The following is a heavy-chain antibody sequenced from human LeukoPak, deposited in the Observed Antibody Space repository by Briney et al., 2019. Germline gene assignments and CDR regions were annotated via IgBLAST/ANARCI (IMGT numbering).Heavy chain of an antibody. V-gene: IGHV3-30-3*01. Sequence: GGSLRLSCAASGFTFSIYAMHWVRQAPGKGLEWVAVISYDGSNKYYADSVKGRFTISRDNSKNTLYLQMNSLRAEDTAVYYCARAYSSSWYQTDYFDYWGQGTLVTVSS. CDR1: GFTFSIYA. CDR2: ISYDGSNK. J-gene: IGHJ4*02. CDR3: ARAYSSSWYQTDYFDY. D-gene: IGHD6-13*01.